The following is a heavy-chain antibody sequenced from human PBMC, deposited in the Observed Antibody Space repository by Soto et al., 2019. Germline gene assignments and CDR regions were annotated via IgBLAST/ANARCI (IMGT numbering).Heavy chain of an antibody. CDR1: GGSIKSDYY. CDR2: KYYSGAT. J-gene: IGHJ6*02. V-gene: IGHV4-30-4*01. Sequence: SETLSLTCTVSGGSIKSDYYWAWVRQPPGGGLQWMGYKYYSGATDSDPSLEARVSFSVDTSKNQFFLNLTSVTVADTAVYFCARGRPNYFYYGLDVWGPGIPVTVSS. CDR3: ARGRPNYFYYGLDV.